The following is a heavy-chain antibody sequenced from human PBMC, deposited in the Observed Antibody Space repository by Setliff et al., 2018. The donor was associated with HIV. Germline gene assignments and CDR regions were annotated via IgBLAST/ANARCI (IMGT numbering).Heavy chain of an antibody. CDR3: ARMKYYDYTWGSSRPTFDY. CDR1: GASITTHY. D-gene: IGHD3-16*02. V-gene: IGHV4-59*11. Sequence: SETLSLTCAVSGASITTHYWGWIRQPPGKGLQWIAHITYSGRTTYSPSLKRRVTLSLDTSNNQISMRLTSVTAADTAFYYCARMKYYDYTWGSSRPTFDYWGLGTLVTVSS. CDR2: ITYSGRT. J-gene: IGHJ4*02.